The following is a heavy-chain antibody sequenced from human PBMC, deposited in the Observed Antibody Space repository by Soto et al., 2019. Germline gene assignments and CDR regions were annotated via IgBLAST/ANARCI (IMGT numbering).Heavy chain of an antibody. Sequence: PGESLKISCAASGFTVSSNYMSWVRQAPGKGLEWVSVIFSTGSTYYADSVKGRFTISRDNSKNTLYLQMNSLRAEDTAVYYCTTVFEYWGQGTPVTVSS. CDR2: IFSTGST. CDR3: TTVFEY. J-gene: IGHJ4*02. V-gene: IGHV3-53*01. CDR1: GFTVSSNY.